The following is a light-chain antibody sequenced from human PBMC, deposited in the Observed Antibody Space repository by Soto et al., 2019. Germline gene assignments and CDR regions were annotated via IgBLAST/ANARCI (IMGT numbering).Light chain of an antibody. Sequence: DIQMTQTPSTLSASVGDRVTITCRASQSINNWLAWYQQTPGKAPKLLIYDASSLERGVPSRFIGRGSGTEFTITISSLQPDDFATYYCQQYNSYSGAFGPGTKVDI. CDR3: QQYNSYSGA. V-gene: IGKV1-5*01. CDR2: DAS. CDR1: QSINNW. J-gene: IGKJ1*01.